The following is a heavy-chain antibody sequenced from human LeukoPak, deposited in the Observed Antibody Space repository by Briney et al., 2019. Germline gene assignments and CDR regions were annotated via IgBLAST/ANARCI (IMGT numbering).Heavy chain of an antibody. Sequence: GGSLRLSCAASGFTVSSYYMSWVRQAPGQGLEWVSINSDGRGGKIYYADSVKGRFTISRDNSKNTLDPQMNSLRVEDTAVYYCARGDYSSGWPDYWGQGTLVTVSS. J-gene: IGHJ4*02. CDR3: ARGDYSSGWPDY. CDR1: GFTVSSYY. CDR2: NSDGRGGKI. D-gene: IGHD6-19*01. V-gene: IGHV3-66*01.